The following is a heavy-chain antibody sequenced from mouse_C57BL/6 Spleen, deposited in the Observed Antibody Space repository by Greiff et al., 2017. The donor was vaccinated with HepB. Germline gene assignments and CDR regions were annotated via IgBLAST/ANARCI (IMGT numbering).Heavy chain of an antibody. CDR1: GYTFTSYW. CDR3: ARSRAALFDS. CDR2: IYPGSGST. Sequence: VQLQQPGAELVKPGASVKMSCKASGYTFTSYWITWVKQRPGQGLEWIGDIYPGSGSTNYNEKFKSKATLTVDTSSSTAYMQPSSLTSEDSAVYCCARSRAALFDSWGQGTTLTVSS. D-gene: IGHD6-1*01. J-gene: IGHJ2*01. V-gene: IGHV1-55*01.